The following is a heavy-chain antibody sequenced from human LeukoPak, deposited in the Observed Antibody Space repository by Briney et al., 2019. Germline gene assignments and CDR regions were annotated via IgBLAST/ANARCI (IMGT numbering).Heavy chain of an antibody. CDR1: GGSISSYY. CDR3: ASSSGPSGGMDV. CDR2: IYYSGST. D-gene: IGHD2-8*02. Sequence: SETLSLTCTVSGGSISSYYWSWIRQPPGKGLEWIGYIYYSGSTNYNPPLKSRVTISVDTSKNQFSLKLSSVTAADTAVYYCASSSGPSGGMDVWGQGTTVTVSS. J-gene: IGHJ6*02. V-gene: IGHV4-59*01.